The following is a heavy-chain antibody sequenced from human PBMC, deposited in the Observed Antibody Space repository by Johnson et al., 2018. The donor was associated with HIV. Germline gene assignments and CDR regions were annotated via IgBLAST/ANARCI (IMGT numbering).Heavy chain of an antibody. J-gene: IGHJ3*02. CDR1: GFTFDDYG. V-gene: IGHV3-20*04. D-gene: IGHD6-6*01. CDR3: AREGLKQFERGYGDAFDI. Sequence: MQLVESGGGVVRPGGSLRLSCAASGFTFDDYGLSWVRQAPGKGLEWVSGINWSGGTTGYADSVKGRFTISRDNAKNSLFLQMNSLRAEDTALYYCAREGLKQFERGYGDAFDIWGQGTMVTVSS. CDR2: INWSGGTT.